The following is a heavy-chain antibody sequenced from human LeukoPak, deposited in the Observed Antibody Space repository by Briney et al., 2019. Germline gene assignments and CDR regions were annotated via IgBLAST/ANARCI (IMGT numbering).Heavy chain of an antibody. J-gene: IGHJ4*02. CDR3: ARDLGPYYYDSSGYLDY. V-gene: IGHV3-30*01. CDR1: GFTFSSYA. CDR2: ISYDGSNK. D-gene: IGHD3-22*01. Sequence: GGSLRLSCAASGFTFSSYAIHWVRQAPGKGLEWVAVISYDGSNKYYADSVKGRFTISRDNSKNTLYLQMNSLRAEDTAVYYCARDLGPYYYDSSGYLDYWGQGTLVTVSS.